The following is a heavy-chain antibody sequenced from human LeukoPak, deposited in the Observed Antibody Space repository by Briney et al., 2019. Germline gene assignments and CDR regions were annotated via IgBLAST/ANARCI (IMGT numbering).Heavy chain of an antibody. D-gene: IGHD2-15*01. CDR1: GFTFSSYS. Sequence: EGSLRLSCAASGFTFSSYSMNWVRQAPGKGLEWVSYISSSSSTIYYADSVKGRFTISRENAKNSLYLQMNDLRAGDTAVYYCASGAEGWNYWGQGTLVTVSS. CDR3: ASGAEGWNY. J-gene: IGHJ4*02. CDR2: ISSSSSTI. V-gene: IGHV3-48*04.